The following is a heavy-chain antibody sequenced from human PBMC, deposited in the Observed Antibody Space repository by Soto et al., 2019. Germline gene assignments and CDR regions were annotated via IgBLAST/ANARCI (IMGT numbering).Heavy chain of an antibody. Sequence: EVQLLESGGGLVQPGGSLRLSCAASGFTFSSYAMSWVRQAPGKGLEWVSAISGSGGSTYYADSVKGRFTISRDNSKNTLYLQMNSLRAEDTAVYYCAKDLREYSSSSRVFDYWGQGTLVTVSS. J-gene: IGHJ4*02. CDR2: ISGSGGST. CDR3: AKDLREYSSSSRVFDY. V-gene: IGHV3-23*01. D-gene: IGHD6-6*01. CDR1: GFTFSSYA.